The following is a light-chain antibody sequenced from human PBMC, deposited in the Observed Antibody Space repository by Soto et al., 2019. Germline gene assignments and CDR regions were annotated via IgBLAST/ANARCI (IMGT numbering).Light chain of an antibody. V-gene: IGKV3-11*01. Sequence: EIVLTQSPATLSLSPGERATLSCRASQSVSSYLAWYQQKPGQAPRLLIYDASNRATGIPARFSGSGSGTDFTLTISSLEREDFAVYYCQQRSNWPRLYTFGQGTKLEIK. CDR3: QQRSNWPRLYT. J-gene: IGKJ2*01. CDR2: DAS. CDR1: QSVSSY.